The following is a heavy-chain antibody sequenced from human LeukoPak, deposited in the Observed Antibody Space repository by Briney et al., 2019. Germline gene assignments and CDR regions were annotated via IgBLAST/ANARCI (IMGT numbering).Heavy chain of an antibody. J-gene: IGHJ4*02. CDR1: GFNFSNYG. V-gene: IGHV3-30*02. Sequence: GGSLRHSCAPSGFNFSNYGMHWVRQAPRRGLEWVALIWLEGGNKYYEDSVKGRFTTSREHSKNPVYLQMNSVRAEDTAVYYCAKVLAGTYYGGKSIFDHWGQGTLVTVSS. D-gene: IGHD4-23*01. CDR2: IWLEGGNK. CDR3: AKVLAGTYYGGKSIFDH.